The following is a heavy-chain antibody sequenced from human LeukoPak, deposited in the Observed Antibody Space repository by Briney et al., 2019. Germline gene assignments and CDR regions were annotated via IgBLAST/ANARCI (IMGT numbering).Heavy chain of an antibody. J-gene: IGHJ4*02. CDR1: GYTFTGYY. Sequence: ASVKVSCKASGYTFTGYYMHWVRQAPGQGLEWMGWINPNSGGTNYAQKFQGRVTMTRDTSISTAYMELSRLRSDDTAVYYCARTSTLYDSSGYYGTWGQGTLVTVPS. D-gene: IGHD3-22*01. CDR3: ARTSTLYDSSGYYGT. V-gene: IGHV1-2*02. CDR2: INPNSGGT.